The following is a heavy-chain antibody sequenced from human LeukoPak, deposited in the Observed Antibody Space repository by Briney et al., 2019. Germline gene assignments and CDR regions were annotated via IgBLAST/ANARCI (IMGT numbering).Heavy chain of an antibody. J-gene: IGHJ3*02. CDR1: GFTFSSYG. CDR2: IRYDGSNK. V-gene: IGHV3-30*02. Sequence: GGSLRLSCAASGFTFSSYGMHWVRQAPGKRLEWVAFIRYDGSNKYYADSVKGRFTISRDNSKNTLYLQMNSLRAEDTAVYYCAKVVSGSFDAFDIWGQGTMVTVSS. CDR3: AKVVSGSFDAFDI. D-gene: IGHD1-26*01.